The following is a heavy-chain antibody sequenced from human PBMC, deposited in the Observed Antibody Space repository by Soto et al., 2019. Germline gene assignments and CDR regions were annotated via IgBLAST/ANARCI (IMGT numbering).Heavy chain of an antibody. D-gene: IGHD5-18*01. J-gene: IGHJ4*02. V-gene: IGHV4-31*03. CDR2: IYYSGST. CDR3: ARIQDTAMDPFDY. Sequence: PSEALSLTCTVSGGSISSGGYYWIWIRQHPGKGLEWIGYIYYSGSTYYNPSLKSRVTISVDTSKNQFSLKLSSVTAADTAVYYCARIQDTAMDPFDYWGQGTLVTVSS. CDR1: GGSISSGGYY.